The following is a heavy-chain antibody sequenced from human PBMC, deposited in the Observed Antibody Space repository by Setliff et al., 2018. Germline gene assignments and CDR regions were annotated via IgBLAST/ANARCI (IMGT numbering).Heavy chain of an antibody. CDR1: GGSISSSSYY. D-gene: IGHD3-3*01. J-gene: IGHJ6*02. V-gene: IGHV4-39*07. Sequence: SETLSLTCTVSGGSISSSSYYWGWIRQPPGKGLEWIGSIYYSGSTYYNPSLNSRVTISVDTSKNQFSLKLSSVTAADTAVYYCARDKPEGYNFWSGYLGGGLMDVWGQGTTVTVSS. CDR2: IYYSGST. CDR3: ARDKPEGYNFWSGYLGGGLMDV.